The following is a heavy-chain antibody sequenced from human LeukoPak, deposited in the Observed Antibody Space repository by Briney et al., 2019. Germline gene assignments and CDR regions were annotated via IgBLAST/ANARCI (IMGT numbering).Heavy chain of an antibody. CDR3: ARVPSWIQLWSEPWGSAFDI. D-gene: IGHD5-18*01. CDR2: IYYSGST. CDR1: GGSISSSSYY. J-gene: IGHJ3*02. Sequence: PSETLSLTCTVSGGSISSSSYYWGWIRQPPGKGLEWIGSIYYSGSTYYNPSLKSRVTISVDTSKNQFSLKLSSVTAADTAVYYCARVPSWIQLWSEPWGSAFDIWGQGTMVTVSS. V-gene: IGHV4-39*07.